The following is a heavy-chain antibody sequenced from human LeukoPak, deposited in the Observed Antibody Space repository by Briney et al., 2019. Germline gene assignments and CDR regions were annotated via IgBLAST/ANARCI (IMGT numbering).Heavy chain of an antibody. J-gene: IGHJ4*02. CDR3: TSTLGY. CDR2: IKEKTDGGTT. D-gene: IGHD3-16*01. Sequence: PGRSLRLSCAASGVTVRNVWMTWVRQASGKGLEWVGRIKEKTDGGTTDYAAPVKGRFTISRDDSKNTLYLQMNSLKTEDTAVYYCTSTLGYWGQGTLVTVSS. CDR1: GVTVRNVW. V-gene: IGHV3-15*01.